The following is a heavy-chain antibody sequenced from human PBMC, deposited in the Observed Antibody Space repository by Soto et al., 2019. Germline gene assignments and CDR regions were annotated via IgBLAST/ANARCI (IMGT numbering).Heavy chain of an antibody. D-gene: IGHD6-19*01. J-gene: IGHJ4*02. Sequence: EVQLVESGGGLVKPGGSLRLSCAASGFSFTNAWISWVRQAPGQGLEWVGRIKSKTDGGTTDYAAPVKGRFTISRHDSKSTLYLQMNSLKTEDTAVYYCAKNLDSITVSGFDFWGQGTLVTVSS. CDR2: IKSKTDGGTT. CDR1: GFSFTNAW. V-gene: IGHV3-15*01. CDR3: AKNLDSITVSGFDF.